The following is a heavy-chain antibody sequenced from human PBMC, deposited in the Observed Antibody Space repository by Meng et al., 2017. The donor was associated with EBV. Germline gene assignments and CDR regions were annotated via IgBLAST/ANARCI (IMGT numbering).Heavy chain of an antibody. D-gene: IGHD3-10*01. CDR1: GASVSGGTYH. J-gene: IGHJ4*02. Sequence: QVTLQEPGPVLGKPSETRSLTCTVSGASVSGGTYHWSWIRQPPGKELEWIGYIYDGGTTIYNPSLKSRVTILVDASKNQFSLKLSSVTTADTAVYYCAKSRSSTPGVVDYWGQGTLVTVSS. CDR3: AKSRSSTPGVVDY. CDR2: IYDGGTT. V-gene: IGHV4-61*01.